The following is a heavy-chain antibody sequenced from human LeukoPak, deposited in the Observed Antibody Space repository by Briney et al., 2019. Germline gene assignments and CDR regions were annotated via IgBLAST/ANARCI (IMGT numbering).Heavy chain of an antibody. CDR1: GFAFSNSA. Sequence: GGSLRLSCAATGFAFSNSAMTWVRQGPGKGLEWVSGISGIVSGTYYADSVKGRFTISRDNSKNTLYLQMNSLRAEDTAVYYCAKHYYDSSGYFYCFDYWGQGTLVTVFS. D-gene: IGHD3-22*01. CDR2: ISGIVSGT. CDR3: AKHYYDSSGYFYCFDY. V-gene: IGHV3-23*01. J-gene: IGHJ4*02.